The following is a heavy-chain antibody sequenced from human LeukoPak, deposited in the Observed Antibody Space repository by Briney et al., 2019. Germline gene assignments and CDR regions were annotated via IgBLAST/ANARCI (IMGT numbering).Heavy chain of an antibody. CDR2: IYYSGST. CDR1: GGSISSYY. V-gene: IGHV4-59*01. J-gene: IGHJ4*02. Sequence: ETLXXXCTVSGGSISSYYWSWIRQPPGKGLEWIGYIYYSGSTNYNPSLKSRVTISVDTSKNQFSLKLSSVTAADTAVYYCAREEYYTHTIDYWGQGTLVTVSS. CDR3: AREEYYTHTIDY. D-gene: IGHD3-3*01.